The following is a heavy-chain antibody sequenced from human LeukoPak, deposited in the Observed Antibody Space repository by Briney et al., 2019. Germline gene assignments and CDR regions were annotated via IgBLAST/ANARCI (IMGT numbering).Heavy chain of an antibody. CDR2: ISDTGNT. CDR3: AKAPVTTCRGAFCYPFDY. V-gene: IGHV3-23*01. Sequence: GGSLRLSCAASGFTLSSYAMSWARQAPGKGLEWVSAISDTGNTYHADSVKGRFTISRDSSKNTLFLQMNRLRPEDAAVYYCAKAPVTTCRGAFCYPFDYWGLGTLVTVSS. CDR1: GFTLSSYA. J-gene: IGHJ4*02. D-gene: IGHD2-15*01.